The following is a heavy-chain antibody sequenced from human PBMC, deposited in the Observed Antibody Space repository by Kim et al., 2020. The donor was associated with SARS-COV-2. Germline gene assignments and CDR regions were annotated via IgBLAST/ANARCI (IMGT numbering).Heavy chain of an antibody. CDR3: ARMVRVVIIRNYYFDY. Sequence: SETLSLTCAVSGGSISSSNWWSWVRQPPGKGLEWIGEIYHSGSTNYNPSLKSRVTISVDKSKNQFSLKLSSVTAADTAVYYCARMVRVVIIRNYYFDYWGQGTLVTVSS. CDR1: GGSISSSNW. CDR2: IYHSGST. D-gene: IGHD3-10*01. V-gene: IGHV4-4*02. J-gene: IGHJ4*02.